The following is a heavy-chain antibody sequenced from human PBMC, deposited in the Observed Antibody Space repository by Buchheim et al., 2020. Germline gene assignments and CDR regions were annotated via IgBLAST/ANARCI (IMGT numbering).Heavy chain of an antibody. D-gene: IGHD3-3*01. CDR1: GFTFSSYG. J-gene: IGHJ4*02. Sequence: QVQLVESGGGVVQPGRSLRLSCAASGFTFSSYGMHWVRQAPGKGLEWVAVISYDGSNKYYADSVKGRFTISRDNSQNKLYLQMNSLRAEDTAVYYCAKDPVEGYYFDYWGQGTL. V-gene: IGHV3-30*18. CDR2: ISYDGSNK. CDR3: AKDPVEGYYFDY.